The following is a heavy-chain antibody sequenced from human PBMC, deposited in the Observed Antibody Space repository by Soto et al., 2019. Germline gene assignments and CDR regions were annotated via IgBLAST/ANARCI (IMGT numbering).Heavy chain of an antibody. CDR3: AKDPKGVRGGFYY. D-gene: IGHD3-10*01. V-gene: IGHV3-30*18. J-gene: IGHJ4*02. CDR2: ISYDGSNK. CDR1: GFTFSSYG. Sequence: QVQLVESGGGVVQPGRSLRLSCAASGFTFSSYGMHWVRQAPGKGLEWVAVISYDGSNKYYADSVKGRFTISRDNSKNTLYPQMNSLRAEDTAVYYCAKDPKGVRGGFYYWGQGTLVTVSS.